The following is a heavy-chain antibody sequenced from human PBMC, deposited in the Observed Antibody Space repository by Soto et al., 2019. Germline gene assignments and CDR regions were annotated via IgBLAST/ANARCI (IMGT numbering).Heavy chain of an antibody. Sequence: ASVKVSCKASGGTFSSYTISWVRQAPGQGLEWMGRIIPILGIANYAQKFQGRVTITADKSTSTAYMELSSLRSEDTAVYYCATRGDPYCSGGSCYYMDVWGKGTTVTVSS. J-gene: IGHJ6*03. CDR3: ATRGDPYCSGGSCYYMDV. CDR1: GGTFSSYT. V-gene: IGHV1-69*02. CDR2: IIPILGIA. D-gene: IGHD2-15*01.